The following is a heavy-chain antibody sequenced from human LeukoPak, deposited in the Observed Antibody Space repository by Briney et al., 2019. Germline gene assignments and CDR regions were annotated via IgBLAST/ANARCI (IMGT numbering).Heavy chain of an antibody. J-gene: IGHJ4*02. D-gene: IGHD6-13*01. Sequence: GGSLRLSCAASGFTFSSYAMSWVRQAPGKGLEWVSAISGSGGSTYYADSVKGRFTISRDNSKNTLYLQMNSLRAEDTAVYYCAKGLKGSSWQGDDYWGQGTLVTVSS. CDR1: GFTFSSYA. CDR2: ISGSGGST. V-gene: IGHV3-23*01. CDR3: AKGLKGSSWQGDDY.